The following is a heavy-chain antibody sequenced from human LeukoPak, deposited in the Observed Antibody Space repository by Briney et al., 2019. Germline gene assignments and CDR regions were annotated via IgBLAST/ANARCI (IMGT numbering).Heavy chain of an antibody. D-gene: IGHD3-10*01. Sequence: SETLSLTCTVSGGSISSYYWSWIRQPPGKGLEWIGYIYYSGSTNYNPSLKSRVTISVDTSKNQFSLKLSSVTAADTAVYYCARAGAYGSGSYYDYWGQGTLVTVSS. CDR1: GGSISSYY. CDR2: IYYSGST. J-gene: IGHJ4*02. CDR3: ARAGAYGSGSYYDY. V-gene: IGHV4-59*12.